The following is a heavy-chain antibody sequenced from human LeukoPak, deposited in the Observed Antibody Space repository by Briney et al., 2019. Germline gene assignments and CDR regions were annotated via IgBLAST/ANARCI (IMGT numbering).Heavy chain of an antibody. CDR3: ARVLTIFGVAIYYFDY. CDR2: IYTSGST. V-gene: IGHV4-4*07. CDR1: GGSISSYY. J-gene: IGHJ4*02. Sequence: SETLSLTCTVSGGSISSYYWSWIRQPAGKGLEWIGRIYTSGSTNYNPSLKSRVTMSVDTSKNQFSLKPSSVTAADTAVYYCARVLTIFGVAIYYFDYWGQGTLVTVSS. D-gene: IGHD3-3*01.